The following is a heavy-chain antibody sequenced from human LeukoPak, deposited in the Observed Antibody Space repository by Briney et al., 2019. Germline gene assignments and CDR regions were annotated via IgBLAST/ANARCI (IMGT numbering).Heavy chain of an antibody. CDR2: ISYDGSNK. CDR1: GFTFSSYG. CDR3: AKESGYCSSTSCYAHLFDY. Sequence: GGSLRLSCAASGFTFSSYGMHWVRQAPGKGLEWVAVISYDGSNKYYADSVKGRFTISRDNSKNTLYLQMNSLRAEDTAVCYCAKESGYCSSTSCYAHLFDYWGQGTLVTVSS. V-gene: IGHV3-30*18. D-gene: IGHD2-2*01. J-gene: IGHJ4*02.